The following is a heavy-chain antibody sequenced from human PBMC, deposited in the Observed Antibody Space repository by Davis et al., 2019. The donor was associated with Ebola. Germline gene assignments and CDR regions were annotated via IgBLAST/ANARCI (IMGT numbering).Heavy chain of an antibody. CDR1: GGSINNYY. V-gene: IGHV4-59*12. J-gene: IGHJ5*01. D-gene: IGHD1-26*01. CDR2: LYSTGGT. CDR3: ARAVSQRWDLPYPDS. Sequence: PGGSLRLSCSVFGGSINNYYWTWIRQSPGKGLEWIGWLYSTGGTNYNPSLRSRVTISADMSRNQVSLQLASVTASDTAVYYCARAVSQRWDLPYPDSWGRGLLVTVSS.